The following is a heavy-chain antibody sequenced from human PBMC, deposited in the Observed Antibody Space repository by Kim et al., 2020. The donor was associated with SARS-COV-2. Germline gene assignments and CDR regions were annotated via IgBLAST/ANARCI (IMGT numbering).Heavy chain of an antibody. D-gene: IGHD6-19*01. J-gene: IGHJ6*02. CDR1: EFTFDTHW. CDR3: ARGVAVAPHYYYHYGMDL. V-gene: IGHV3-7*03. Sequence: GGSLRLSCAASEFTFDTHWMTWVRQAPGKGLEWVGSIKQDAYETYYVDSVKGRFTISRDNAKNLLYLQMNSLRAEDTAVYYCARGVAVAPHYYYHYGMDLWGQGTTVTVSS. CDR2: IKQDAYET.